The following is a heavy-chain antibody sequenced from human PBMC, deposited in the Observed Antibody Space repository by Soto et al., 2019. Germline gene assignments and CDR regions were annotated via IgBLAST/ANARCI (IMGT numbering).Heavy chain of an antibody. Sequence: QLQLQELGPGLVKPSETLSLTCTVSGGSISSSSYYWGWIRQPPGKGLEWIGSIYYSGSTYYNPSLKSRVTISVDTSKNQFSLKLSSVTAADTAVYYCAKAGYSSGFLFDYWGQGTLVTVSS. V-gene: IGHV4-39*01. D-gene: IGHD6-19*01. CDR2: IYYSGST. J-gene: IGHJ4*02. CDR1: GGSISSSSYY. CDR3: AKAGYSSGFLFDY.